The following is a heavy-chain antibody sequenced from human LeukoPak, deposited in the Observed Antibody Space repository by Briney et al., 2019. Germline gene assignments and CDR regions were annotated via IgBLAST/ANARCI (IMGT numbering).Heavy chain of an antibody. CDR2: IKSSDTST. J-gene: IGHJ3*02. CDR3: ARRGNMSSHAFDI. V-gene: IGHV3-11*01. CDR1: GFSFSDSY. D-gene: IGHD2/OR15-2a*01. Sequence: GGSLRLSCAASGFSFSDSYMSWIRQAPGQGLEWLSYIKSSDTSTFYADSVKGRFTVSRDNAKNSLYLQMNSLRAEDTAVYYCARRGNMSSHAFDIWGQGTVVTDSS.